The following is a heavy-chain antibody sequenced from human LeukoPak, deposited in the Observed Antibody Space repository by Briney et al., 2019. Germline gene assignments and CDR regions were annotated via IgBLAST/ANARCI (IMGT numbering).Heavy chain of an antibody. CDR2: ITYDGSNE. Sequence: PGGSLRLSCAASRLTYSSYGIHWVRQAPHKGLEWVAFITYDGSNEYDADSVKGRLTISRNNSNNTLYLQKNSLSGEDTAVYYCCGDFDYWGQGTLVTVSP. D-gene: IGHD2-21*01. CDR3: CGDFDY. J-gene: IGHJ4*02. V-gene: IGHV3-30*03. CDR1: RLTYSSYG.